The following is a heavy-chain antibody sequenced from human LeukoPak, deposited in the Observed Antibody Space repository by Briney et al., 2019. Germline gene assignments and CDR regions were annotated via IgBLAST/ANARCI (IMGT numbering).Heavy chain of an antibody. Sequence: ASVKVSCKASGYTFRGNYIHWLRQAPGQGLEWMGWIDANNGDTKSAQKFQGRVTMSRDKSISTAYMDLRSLSPDDAAVYYCARAPSSVTLYFFDYWGQGTLVTVSS. J-gene: IGHJ4*02. CDR3: ARAPSSVTLYFFDY. CDR1: GYTFRGNY. V-gene: IGHV1-2*02. D-gene: IGHD4-11*01. CDR2: IDANNGDT.